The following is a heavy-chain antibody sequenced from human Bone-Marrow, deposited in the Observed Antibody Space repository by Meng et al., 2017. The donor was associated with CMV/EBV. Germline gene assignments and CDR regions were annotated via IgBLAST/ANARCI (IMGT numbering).Heavy chain of an antibody. D-gene: IGHD4-17*01. CDR2: IYYSGST. CDR3: ARGGDDYGDSNEDYGMDV. Sequence: SETLSLTCTVSGGSISSYYWSWIRQPPGKGLEWIGYIYYSGSTNYNPSLKSRVTISVDTSKNQFSLKMSPVTAADTAVYYCARGGDDYGDSNEDYGMDVWGQGTTVTVSS. J-gene: IGHJ6*02. CDR1: GGSISSYY. V-gene: IGHV4-59*01.